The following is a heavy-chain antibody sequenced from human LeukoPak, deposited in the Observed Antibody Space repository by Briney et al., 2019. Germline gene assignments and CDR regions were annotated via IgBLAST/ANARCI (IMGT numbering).Heavy chain of an antibody. D-gene: IGHD3-10*01. V-gene: IGHV1-2*02. CDR3: ARDPTYYYGSGSSGNWFDP. Sequence: ASVKASCKASGYTFTGYCMHWVRQAPGQGLEWMGWINPNSGGTYYGQKFQGRVTMTRDTSITTAYMELNRLRSDDTAVYYCARDPTYYYGSGSSGNWFDPWGQGTLVTVSS. J-gene: IGHJ5*02. CDR2: INPNSGGT. CDR1: GYTFTGYC.